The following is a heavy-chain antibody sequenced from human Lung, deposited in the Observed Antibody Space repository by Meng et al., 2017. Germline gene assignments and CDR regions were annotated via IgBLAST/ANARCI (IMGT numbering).Heavy chain of an antibody. J-gene: IGHJ4*02. V-gene: IGHV3-74*01. CDR1: GFTFSTDW. Sequence: VPLVGSGGGFVQPGGSLRLSCAASGFTFSTDWMHWVRQAPGKGLEWVSRITGDGSSTIYADSVQGRFTMSRDNAKNTLSLQMNSLRAEDTAVYYCARGGVTTDDWGQGTLVTVSS. CDR3: ARGGVTTDD. D-gene: IGHD4-17*01. CDR2: ITGDGSST.